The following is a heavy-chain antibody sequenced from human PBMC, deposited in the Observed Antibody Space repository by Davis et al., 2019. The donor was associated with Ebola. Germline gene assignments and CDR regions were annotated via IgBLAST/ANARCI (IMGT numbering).Heavy chain of an antibody. D-gene: IGHD1-26*01. Sequence: MPSETLSLTCTVSGGSISSGGYYWSWIRQHPGKRLEWIGYIYYSGSTYYNPSLKSRVTISVDTSKNQFSLKLSSVTAADTAVYYCARVGILPGRHYGMDVWGQGTTVTVSS. J-gene: IGHJ6*02. CDR1: GGSISSGGYY. CDR2: IYYSGST. CDR3: ARVGILPGRHYGMDV. V-gene: IGHV4-31*03.